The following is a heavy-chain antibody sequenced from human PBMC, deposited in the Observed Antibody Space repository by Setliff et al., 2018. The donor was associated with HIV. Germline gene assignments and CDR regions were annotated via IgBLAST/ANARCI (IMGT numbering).Heavy chain of an antibody. CDR2: ISGSNSRT. D-gene: IGHD3-3*01. CDR1: GFNFMFFA. Sequence: GGSLRLSCTAPGFNFMFFAMSWVRQAPGKGLEWVSGISGSNSRTDYVDSVKGRFTISRDNSKNTLFLQMNSLRGDDTAVYYCARDPLLFLEWLSPGYPFDYWGQGTLVTVSS. J-gene: IGHJ4*02. V-gene: IGHV3-23*01. CDR3: ARDPLLFLEWLSPGYPFDY.